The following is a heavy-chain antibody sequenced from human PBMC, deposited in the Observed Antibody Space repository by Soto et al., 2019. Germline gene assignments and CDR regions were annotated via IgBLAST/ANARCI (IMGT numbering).Heavy chain of an antibody. CDR2: IKQDGSDR. V-gene: IGHV3-7*04. CDR3: ARGKVTPGIDY. CDR1: GFTFSSYW. J-gene: IGHJ4*02. D-gene: IGHD2-21*02. Sequence: GGSLRLSCAVSGFTFSSYWMTWVRQAPGKGLEWVANIKQDGSDRNYVDSVKGRFTISRDNAKNSLYLQMNSLRAEDTAVYYCARGKVTPGIDYWGQGTLVTVSS.